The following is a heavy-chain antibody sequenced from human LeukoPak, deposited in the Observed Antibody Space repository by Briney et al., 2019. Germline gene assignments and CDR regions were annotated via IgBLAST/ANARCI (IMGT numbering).Heavy chain of an antibody. D-gene: IGHD3-22*01. Sequence: PSETLSLTCFVSGGSITSSSHYWGWVRQPPGKGLEWIGSIFYSGSTYYNPSLKSRVTMSVDTSTNQFSLKLSSVTAADTAMYYCARQGGITMIVVVIRDGFDIWGQGTMVTVSS. CDR2: IFYSGST. CDR1: GGSITSSSHY. J-gene: IGHJ3*02. CDR3: ARQGGITMIVVVIRDGFDI. V-gene: IGHV4-39*07.